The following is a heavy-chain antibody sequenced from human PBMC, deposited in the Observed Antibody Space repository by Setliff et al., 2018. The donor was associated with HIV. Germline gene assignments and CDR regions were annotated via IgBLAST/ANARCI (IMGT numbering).Heavy chain of an antibody. CDR2: INPHSGGT. CDR1: GYTFTGYY. D-gene: IGHD1-26*01. J-gene: IGHJ4*02. CDR3: AREGSLTSDLAWGY. Sequence: ASVKVSCKASGYTFTGYYIHWVRQAPGQGLEWMGWINPHSGGTNYAQKFQGRVTMTRDTSIGTAYMELSRLRSDDTAVYYCAREGSLTSDLAWGYWDQGTLVTVSS. V-gene: IGHV1-2*02.